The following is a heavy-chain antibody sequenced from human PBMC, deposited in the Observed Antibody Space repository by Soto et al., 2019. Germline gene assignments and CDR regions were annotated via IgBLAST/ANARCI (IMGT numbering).Heavy chain of an antibody. CDR3: ARDQGYGDFFFDY. J-gene: IGHJ4*02. Sequence: RASVKVSCKASGGTFSSYAISWVRQAPGQGLEWMGGIIPIFGTANYAQKFQGRVTITADESTSTAYMELSSLRSEDTAVYYCARDQGYGDFFFDYWGQGTLVTVSS. D-gene: IGHD4-17*01. V-gene: IGHV1-69*13. CDR1: GGTFSSYA. CDR2: IIPIFGTA.